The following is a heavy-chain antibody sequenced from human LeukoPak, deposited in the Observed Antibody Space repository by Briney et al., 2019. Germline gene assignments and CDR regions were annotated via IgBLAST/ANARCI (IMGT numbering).Heavy chain of an antibody. CDR3: ARGVGVPGSSSWENSYYGMDV. CDR2: ISYDGNHK. J-gene: IGHJ6*02. CDR1: GFTFSSYA. V-gene: IGHV3-30*04. D-gene: IGHD6-13*01. Sequence: GGSLRLSCATSGFTFSSYAMHWVRQAPGEGLEWVAVISYDGNHKYYADSVKGRFTISRDNSKNTLYLQMTSLRADDTAVYFCARGVGVPGSSSWENSYYGMDVWGQGTTVTVSS.